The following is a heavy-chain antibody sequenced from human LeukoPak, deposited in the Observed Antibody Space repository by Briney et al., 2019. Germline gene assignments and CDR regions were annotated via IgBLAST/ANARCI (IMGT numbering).Heavy chain of an antibody. V-gene: IGHV4-38-2*02. CDR2: IYHSGST. CDR3: ARQTGSGLFILP. CDR1: GDSISSGYY. Sequence: SETLSLTCTVSGDSISSGYYWGWIRQPPGKGLEWIGSIYHSGSTYSNPSLKSRVSISVDTSKNQFSLRLTSVTAADTAVYYCARQTGSGLFILPGGQGTLVTVSS. J-gene: IGHJ4*02. D-gene: IGHD3/OR15-3a*01.